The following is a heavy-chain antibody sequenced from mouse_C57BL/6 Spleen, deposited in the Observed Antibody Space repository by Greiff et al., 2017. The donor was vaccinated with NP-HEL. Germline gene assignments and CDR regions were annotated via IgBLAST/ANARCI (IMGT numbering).Heavy chain of an antibody. V-gene: IGHV5-4*01. Sequence: EVKLEESGGGLVKPGGSLKLSCAASGFTFSSYAMSWVRQTPEKRLEWVATISDGGSYTSYPDNVKGRFPISRENAKNNLYLQMSHLKSEDTAMYYCARDFITTVVALDYWGQGTTLTVSS. CDR1: GFTFSSYA. J-gene: IGHJ2*01. CDR2: ISDGGSYT. CDR3: ARDFITTVVALDY. D-gene: IGHD1-1*01.